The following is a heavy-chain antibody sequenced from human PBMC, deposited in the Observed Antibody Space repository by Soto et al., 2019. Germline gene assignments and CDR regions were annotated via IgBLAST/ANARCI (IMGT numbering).Heavy chain of an antibody. V-gene: IGHV3-23*01. J-gene: IGHJ4*02. CDR3: AKRSGSWYFFDH. D-gene: IGHD6-13*01. Sequence: EVQLWESGGGLVQPGGSLRLSCTTSGFVFGSYPMAWVRQAPGKGLEWVSSISATGDNTYYADSVKGRCTISRDNSKQTVFLQMNGLGAEDTGIYYCAKRSGSWYFFDHWGQGTLVAVSS. CDR1: GFVFGSYP. CDR2: ISATGDNT.